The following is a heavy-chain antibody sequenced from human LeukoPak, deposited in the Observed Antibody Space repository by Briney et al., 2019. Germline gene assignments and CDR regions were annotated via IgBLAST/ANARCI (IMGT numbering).Heavy chain of an antibody. J-gene: IGHJ4*02. Sequence: SETLSLTCAVSGYSISSGYYWGWIRQPAGKGLEWIGRIYTSGSTNYNPSLKSRVTMSVDTSKNQFSLKLSSVTAADTAVYYCARVGYYGSGSYPYWGQGTLVTVSS. CDR1: GYSISSGYY. CDR2: IYTSGST. D-gene: IGHD3-10*01. CDR3: ARVGYYGSGSYPY. V-gene: IGHV4-4*07.